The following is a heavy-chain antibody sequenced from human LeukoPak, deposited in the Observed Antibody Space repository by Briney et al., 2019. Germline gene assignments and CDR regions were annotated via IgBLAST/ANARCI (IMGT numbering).Heavy chain of an antibody. CDR1: GYSIRSGHY. CDR2: INHSGIT. Sequence: SETLSLTCAVYGYSIRSGHYWGWIRQSPGKGLEWIGSINHSGITEYNPSLKSRVTLSVDASKNQFSLQLRSVTAADRALYYCARSGDYIKEGFDYWGQGTQVTVSS. D-gene: IGHD3-22*01. V-gene: IGHV4-38-2*01. CDR3: ARSGDYIKEGFDY. J-gene: IGHJ4*02.